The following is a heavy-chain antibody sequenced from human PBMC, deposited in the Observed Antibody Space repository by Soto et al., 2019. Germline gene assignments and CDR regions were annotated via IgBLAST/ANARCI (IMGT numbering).Heavy chain of an antibody. CDR2: INPNSGGT. CDR1: GYTFTGYY. V-gene: IGHV1-2*02. CDR3: AREVAATYYGMDV. Sequence: ASVKVSCKSSGYTFTGYYMHWVRQAPGQGLEWMGWINPNSGGTNYAQKFQGRVTMTRDTSISTAYMELSRLRSDDTAVYYCAREVAATYYGMDVWGQGTTVTVSS. D-gene: IGHD2-15*01. J-gene: IGHJ6*02.